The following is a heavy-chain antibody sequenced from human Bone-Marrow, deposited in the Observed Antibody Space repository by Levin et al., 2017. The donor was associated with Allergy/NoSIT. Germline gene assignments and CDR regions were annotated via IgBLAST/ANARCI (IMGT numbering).Heavy chain of an antibody. D-gene: IGHD3-22*01. J-gene: IGHJ4*02. V-gene: IGHV3-9*01. CDR1: GFTFDDYA. CDR2: ISWNSGSI. Sequence: GGSLRLSCAASGFTFDDYAMHWVRQAPGKGLEWVSGISWNSGSIGYADSVKGRFTISRDNAKNSLYLQMNSLRAEDTALYKASGFEAPPNRITMIVVVKGSTGQVVYWGQGTLVTVSS. CDR3: SGFEAPPNRITMIVVVKGSTGQVVY.